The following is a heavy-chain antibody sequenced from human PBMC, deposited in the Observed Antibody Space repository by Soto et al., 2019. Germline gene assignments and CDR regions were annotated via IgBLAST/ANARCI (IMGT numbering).Heavy chain of an antibody. V-gene: IGHV4-59*01. J-gene: IGHJ5*02. CDR3: ARVIFGRGKWFDP. D-gene: IGHD3-3*01. Sequence: SETLSLTCTVSGGSISSYYWSWIRQPPGKGLEWIGYIYYSGSTNYNPSLKSRVTISVDTSKNQFSLKLSSVTAADTAVYYCARVIFGRGKWFDPWGQGTLVTVSS. CDR1: GGSISSYY. CDR2: IYYSGST.